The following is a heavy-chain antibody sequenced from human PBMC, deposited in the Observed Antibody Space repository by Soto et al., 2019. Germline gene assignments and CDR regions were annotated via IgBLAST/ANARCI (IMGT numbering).Heavy chain of an antibody. D-gene: IGHD2-21*01. V-gene: IGHV3-48*01. Sequence: GGSLRLSCVTSGFSFSSYSMNWVRQAPGEGLEWISYITGSSGAIRYADSVKGRFTVSRDNAENSLYLQMNSLRADDTAVYYCARDYSWNFDYWGQGTLVTVSS. J-gene: IGHJ4*02. CDR3: ARDYSWNFDY. CDR1: GFSFSSYS. CDR2: ITGSSGAI.